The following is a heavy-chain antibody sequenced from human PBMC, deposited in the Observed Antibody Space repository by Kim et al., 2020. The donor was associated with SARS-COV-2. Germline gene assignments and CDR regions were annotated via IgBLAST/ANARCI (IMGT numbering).Heavy chain of an antibody. D-gene: IGHD3-3*01. Sequence: TSCNPSLESRVTISVDTSKHPFSLKLSSVTAADTAVYYCARLGFWSGFDYWGQGTLVTVSS. V-gene: IGHV4-34*01. CDR3: ARLGFWSGFDY. CDR2: T. J-gene: IGHJ4*02.